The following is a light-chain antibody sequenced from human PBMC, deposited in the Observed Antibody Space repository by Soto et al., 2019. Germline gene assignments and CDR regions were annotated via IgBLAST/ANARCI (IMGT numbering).Light chain of an antibody. CDR1: SSDVGGYNY. CDR3: SSYTSSNTFYV. Sequence: QSVLTQPASVSGSPGQSITISCTGTSSDVGGYNYVSWYQQQSGKAPKLMIHEVTNRPSGVSNRFSGSKSGNTASLTISGLQAEDEADYYCSSYTSSNTFYVFGTGTKVTVL. CDR2: EVT. V-gene: IGLV2-14*01. J-gene: IGLJ1*01.